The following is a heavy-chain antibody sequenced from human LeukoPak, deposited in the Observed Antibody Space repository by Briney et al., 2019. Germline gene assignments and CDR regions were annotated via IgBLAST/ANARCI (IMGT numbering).Heavy chain of an antibody. V-gene: IGHV4-59*01. CDR2: IYYSGST. D-gene: IGHD6-13*01. CDR1: GGSISGYY. CDR3: ARGSSSWGDHFDS. Sequence: PSETLSLTCNASGGSISGYYWSWIRQTPGKGLEWIGYIYYSGSTNYNPSLKSRVSIPVDTSDNQFSLKLTSVTAADTAVYYCARGSSSWGDHFDSWGQGTLVTVSS. J-gene: IGHJ4*02.